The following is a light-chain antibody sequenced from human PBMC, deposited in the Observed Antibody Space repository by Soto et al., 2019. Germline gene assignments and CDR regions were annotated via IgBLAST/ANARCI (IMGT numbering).Light chain of an antibody. Sequence: DLQMTQSPSSLSASVGDRVTITCRASQSISSYLNWYQQKPGKAPKLLIYAASSLQSGVPSRFSGGGSGTDFTLTISSLQPEDFATYSCQQSYSTPVFGQGTKLEIK. CDR3: QQSYSTPV. J-gene: IGKJ2*01. CDR2: AAS. CDR1: QSISSY. V-gene: IGKV1-39*01.